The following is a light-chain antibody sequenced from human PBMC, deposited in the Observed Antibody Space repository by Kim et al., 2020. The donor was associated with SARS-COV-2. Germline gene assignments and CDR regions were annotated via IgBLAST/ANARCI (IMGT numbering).Light chain of an antibody. Sequence: DTQMTQSPSSLSASVGDRVTITCRASQDIRNDLGWYQQNPGRAPKRLIYGASSLQSGVPSRFSGSGSGTEFTLTISSVQPEDFATYIGLQHSTYPLTFGQGTRLEIK. CDR1: QDIRND. CDR2: GAS. J-gene: IGKJ5*01. CDR3: LQHSTYPLT. V-gene: IGKV1-17*01.